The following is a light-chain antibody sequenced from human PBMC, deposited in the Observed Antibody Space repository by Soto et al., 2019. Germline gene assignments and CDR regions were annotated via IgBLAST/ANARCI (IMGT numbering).Light chain of an antibody. Sequence: QSVLTQPPSVSGAPGQRVAISCTGSSSNIGAGYDVHWYQQLPGTAPKLLIYGNINRPSGVPDRFSGSKSGTSASLAITGVQAEDEADYYCQSYDSSLIAYVFGTGTKVT. J-gene: IGLJ1*01. CDR1: SSNIGAGYD. CDR2: GNI. CDR3: QSYDSSLIAYV. V-gene: IGLV1-40*01.